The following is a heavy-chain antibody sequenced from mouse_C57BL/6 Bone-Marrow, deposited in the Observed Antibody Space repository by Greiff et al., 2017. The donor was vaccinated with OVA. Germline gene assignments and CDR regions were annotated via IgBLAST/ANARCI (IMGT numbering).Heavy chain of an antibody. V-gene: IGHV1-59*01. CDR2: IDPSDSYT. J-gene: IGHJ1*03. CDR3: ARPLNWDWYCDV. D-gene: IGHD4-1*01. CDR1: GYTFTSYW. Sequence: QVQLQQPGAELVRPGTSVKLSCKASGYTFTSYWMHWVKQRPGQGLEWIGVIDPSDSYTNYNQKFKGKATLTVDTSSSTAYMQLSSLTSEDSAVYYCARPLNWDWYCDVWGTGTTVTVSS.